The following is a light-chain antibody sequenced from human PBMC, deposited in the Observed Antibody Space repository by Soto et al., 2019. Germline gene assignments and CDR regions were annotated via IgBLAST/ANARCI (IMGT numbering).Light chain of an antibody. V-gene: IGLV2-14*01. J-gene: IGLJ1*01. CDR1: SRDVGDYNY. Sequence: QSVLTQPRSVSGSPGQSITISCTGTSRDVGDYNYVSWYQQHPGKTPKLMIYEVSDRPSGVSNPFSGSKSGNTASLTISGIQAEDEADNYCTSNTSNSPLSVFGAGTKVTVL. CDR3: TSNTSNSPLSV. CDR2: EVS.